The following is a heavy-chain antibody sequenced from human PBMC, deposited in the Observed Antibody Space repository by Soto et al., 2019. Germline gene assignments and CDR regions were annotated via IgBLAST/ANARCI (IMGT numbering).Heavy chain of an antibody. CDR3: ARRGSGSYYDY. CDR1: GFTFSNYG. CDR2: ISYHGSDK. J-gene: IGHJ4*02. Sequence: QVQLVESGGGVVQPGRSLRLSCAASGFTFSNYGMHWVRQAPGKGLEWVAVISYHGSDKYYADSVKGRFTISRDNSKNTLYLQMNSLRAEDTAVYYCARRGSGSYYDYWGQGTLVTVSS. D-gene: IGHD1-26*01. V-gene: IGHV3-30*03.